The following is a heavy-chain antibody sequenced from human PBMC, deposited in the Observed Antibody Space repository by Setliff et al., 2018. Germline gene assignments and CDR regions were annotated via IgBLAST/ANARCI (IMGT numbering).Heavy chain of an antibody. Sequence: SETLSLTCTVSGGSISSSSYYWGWIRQPPGKGLEWIGSIYYSGSTYYNPSLKSRVTISVDTSKNQFSLKLSSVTAADTAVYYCARRGMRSSWFQGYFDYWGQGTLVTVSS. CDR3: ARRGMRSSWFQGYFDY. V-gene: IGHV4-39*01. CDR2: IYYSGST. J-gene: IGHJ4*02. D-gene: IGHD6-13*01. CDR1: GGSISSSSYY.